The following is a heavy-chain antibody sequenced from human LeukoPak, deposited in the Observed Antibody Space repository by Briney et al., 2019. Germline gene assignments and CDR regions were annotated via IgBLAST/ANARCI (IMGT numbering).Heavy chain of an antibody. CDR3: ARVVPDGYSDY. D-gene: IGHD5-24*01. Sequence: PSETLSLTCAVYGGSFSGYYWSWIRQPPGKGLEWIGYVHYSGSTNYNPSLKSRLTISVDTSKNQFSLKLTSVTAADTAVYYCARVVPDGYSDYWGQGTLVTVSS. V-gene: IGHV4-59*01. CDR2: VHYSGST. CDR1: GGSFSGYY. J-gene: IGHJ4*02.